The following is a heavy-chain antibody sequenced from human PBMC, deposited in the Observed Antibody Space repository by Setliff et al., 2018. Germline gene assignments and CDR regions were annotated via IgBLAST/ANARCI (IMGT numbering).Heavy chain of an antibody. CDR1: DDSFYSSSYY. V-gene: IGHV4-39*01. D-gene: IGHD4-4*01. J-gene: IGHJ4*02. Sequence: SETLSLTCSVSDDSFYSSSYYWAWIRQPPGRGLEWLGSISYDGATNYNSSIKSRVAMSLDVPERQFALKLSSVTAVDAAVYYCAREGRWDYSYPIYWGQGILVTVSS. CDR3: AREGRWDYSYPIY. CDR2: ISYDGAT.